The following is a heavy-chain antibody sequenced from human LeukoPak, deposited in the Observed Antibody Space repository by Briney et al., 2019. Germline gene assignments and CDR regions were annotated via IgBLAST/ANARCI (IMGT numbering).Heavy chain of an antibody. D-gene: IGHD3-10*01. J-gene: IGHJ4*02. CDR2: ISWNSGSI. CDR1: GFTFDDYA. V-gene: IGHV3-9*03. CDR3: AKGYYYVSGSNLFDY. Sequence: SLKISCAASGFTFDDYAMHWVRQATGKGLEWVSGISWNSGSIGYADSVKGRFTICRDNAKNSLYLQMNSLRAEDMALYYCAKGYYYVSGSNLFDYWGQGTLVTVSS.